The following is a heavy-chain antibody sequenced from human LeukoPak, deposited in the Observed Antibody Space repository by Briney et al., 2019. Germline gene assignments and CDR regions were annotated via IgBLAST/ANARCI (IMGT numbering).Heavy chain of an antibody. CDR3: ARDGGDGVAH. J-gene: IGHJ4*02. D-gene: IGHD2-21*02. CDR1: GFTFSSYS. V-gene: IGHV3-21*01. CDR2: ISSSSSYI. Sequence: GGSLRLSCAASGFTFSSYSMNWVRQAPGKGLEWVSSISSSSSYIYYADSVKGRFTISRDNAKNSLYLQMNSLRAEDTAVYCCARDGGDGVAHWGQGTLVTVSS.